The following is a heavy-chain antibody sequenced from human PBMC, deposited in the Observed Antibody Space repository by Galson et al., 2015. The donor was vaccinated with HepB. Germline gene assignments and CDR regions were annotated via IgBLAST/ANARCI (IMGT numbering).Heavy chain of an antibody. CDR3: ARGAGYPDYYGSGTHYYMDV. D-gene: IGHD3-10*01. V-gene: IGHV3-13*01. Sequence: SLRLSCAASGFTFSSYDMHWVRQATGKGLEWVSAIGTAGDTYFPGSVKGRFTISRENAKNSLYLQMNSLRAGDTAVYYCARGAGYPDYYGSGTHYYMDVWGKGTTVTVSS. CDR2: IGTAGDT. J-gene: IGHJ6*03. CDR1: GFTFSSYD.